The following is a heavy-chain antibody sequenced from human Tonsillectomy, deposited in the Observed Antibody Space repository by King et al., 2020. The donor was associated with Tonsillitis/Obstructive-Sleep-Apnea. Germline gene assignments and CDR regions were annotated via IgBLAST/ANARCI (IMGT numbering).Heavy chain of an antibody. CDR2: ISGDGGGT. J-gene: IGHJ4*02. D-gene: IGHD4-17*01. V-gene: IGHV3-43*02. Sequence: QLVQSGGGVVQPGGSLRLSCAVSGFTFDDYAMHWVRQAPGKGLEWVSLISGDGGGTYYADSVKGRFTISRDNSRNSLYLQMNSLRTEDTALYYCAKIGMTTTNFDYWGQGSLVTVSS. CDR1: GFTFDDYA. CDR3: AKIGMTTTNFDY.